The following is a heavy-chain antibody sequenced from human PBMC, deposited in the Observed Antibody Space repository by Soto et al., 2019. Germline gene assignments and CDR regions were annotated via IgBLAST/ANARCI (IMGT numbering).Heavy chain of an antibody. J-gene: IGHJ4*02. V-gene: IGHV3-7*01. CDR3: ARDLFDY. Sequence: EVQLVESGGGLVQPGGSLRLSCAASGFTFSNYWINWVLQAPGKGLEWVANINEDGSEKYYVDSAKGRFTISRDNAKNSLYLQMSSLRAEDTAVYYCARDLFDYWGQGTLVTVSS. CDR2: INEDGSEK. CDR1: GFTFSNYW.